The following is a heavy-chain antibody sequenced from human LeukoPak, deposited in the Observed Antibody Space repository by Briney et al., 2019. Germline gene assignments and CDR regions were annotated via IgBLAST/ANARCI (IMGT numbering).Heavy chain of an antibody. Sequence: GGSLRLSCAASGFAFSGYTMTWVRQAPGKGLEWVSSISNISTYIYYADSVKGRFTISRDNVQNSLYLQMNSLRAEDTAVYYCHIEYSSSLVRYYMDVWGKGTTVTVSS. V-gene: IGHV3-21*01. CDR3: HIEYSSSLVRYYMDV. CDR2: ISNISTYI. CDR1: GFAFSGYT. D-gene: IGHD6-6*01. J-gene: IGHJ6*03.